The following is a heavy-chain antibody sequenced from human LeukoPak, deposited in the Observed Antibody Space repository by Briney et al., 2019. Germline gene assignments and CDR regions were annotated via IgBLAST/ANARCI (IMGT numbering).Heavy chain of an antibody. J-gene: IGHJ4*02. Sequence: GGSLRLSCAASGFSFSAYWMTWVRQAPGTGLEWVANINPAGSEAYYVDPVKGRFSISRDNAKNLVYLQMNSLRAEDTAVYHCARFGYVAAVDVWGEGPPVPVSS. CDR2: INPAGSEA. CDR3: ARFGYVAAVDV. D-gene: IGHD2-15*01. CDR1: GFSFSAYW. V-gene: IGHV3-7*03.